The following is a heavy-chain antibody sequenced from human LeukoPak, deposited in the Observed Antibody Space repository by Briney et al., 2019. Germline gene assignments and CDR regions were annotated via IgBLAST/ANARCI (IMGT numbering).Heavy chain of an antibody. CDR1: GGSIRSSYYY. CDR2: IYDSGST. CDR3: ARDSSKTPIEYYYGMDV. D-gene: IGHD3-22*01. V-gene: IGHV4-39*02. J-gene: IGHJ6*02. Sequence: SETLSLTCTVSGGSIRSSYYYWGWIRQPPGKGLEWIGSIYDSGSTYYNPSLKSRVTISVDTSKNQFSLKLNSVTAADTAVYYCARDSSKTPIEYYYGMDVWGQGTTVTVSS.